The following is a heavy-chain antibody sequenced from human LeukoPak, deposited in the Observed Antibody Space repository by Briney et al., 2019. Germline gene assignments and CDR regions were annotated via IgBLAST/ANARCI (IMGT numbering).Heavy chain of an antibody. CDR2: IKDDGSTT. Sequence: PGGSLRLSCAVSGFTFGSRWMHWVRQAPGKGLVWVALIKDDGSTTNYADSVKGRFTASRDDAKNSLYLQLNSLRAEDTAVYYCARHYDSSGSHMDYWGQGTLVTVSS. J-gene: IGHJ4*02. V-gene: IGHV3-74*01. CDR3: ARHYDSSGSHMDY. D-gene: IGHD3-22*01. CDR1: GFTFGSRW.